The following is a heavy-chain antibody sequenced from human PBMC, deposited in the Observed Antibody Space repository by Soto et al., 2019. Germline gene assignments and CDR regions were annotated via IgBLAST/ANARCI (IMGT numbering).Heavy chain of an antibody. V-gene: IGHV3-30*18. CDR2: ISYDGSNK. Sequence: GGSLRLSCAASGFTFSSYGMHWVRQAPGKGLEWVAVISYDGSNKYYADSVKGRFTISRDNSKNTLYLQVSSLRAEDTAVYYCAKAPNTMVSLDIWGQGTMVTVSS. CDR1: GFTFSSYG. D-gene: IGHD3-10*01. CDR3: AKAPNTMVSLDI. J-gene: IGHJ3*02.